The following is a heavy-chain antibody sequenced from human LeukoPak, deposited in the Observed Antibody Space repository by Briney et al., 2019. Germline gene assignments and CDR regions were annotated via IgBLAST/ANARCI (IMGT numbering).Heavy chain of an antibody. V-gene: IGHV4-39*01. CDR1: GGSISSSSYY. CDR3: ASSTGVRWALDY. D-gene: IGHD4-23*01. Sequence: SETLSLTCTVSGGSISSSSYYWGWIRQPPGKGLEWIGCMYYSGTTYFNPPLKSRVTISVDTSKNQFSLKLSAMTAADTAVYYCASSTGVRWALDYWGQGTLVTVSS. CDR2: MYYSGTT. J-gene: IGHJ4*02.